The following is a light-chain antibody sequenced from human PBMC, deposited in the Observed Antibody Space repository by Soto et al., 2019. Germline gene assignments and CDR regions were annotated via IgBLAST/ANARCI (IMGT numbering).Light chain of an antibody. Sequence: QYVLTQPPSVSGAPGQRVTISCTGSSSNIGAGYDVHWYQQLPGTAPKLLVDTNSNRPSGVPDRFSGSKSGTSASLAITGLQAEDEADYYCQSYDSSLSGFVFGTGTKLTVL. CDR3: QSYDSSLSGFV. CDR2: TNS. J-gene: IGLJ1*01. CDR1: SSNIGAGYD. V-gene: IGLV1-40*01.